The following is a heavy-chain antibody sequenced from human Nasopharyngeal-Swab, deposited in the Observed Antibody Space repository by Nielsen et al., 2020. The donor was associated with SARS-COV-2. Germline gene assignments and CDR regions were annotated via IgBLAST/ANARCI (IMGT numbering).Heavy chain of an antibody. CDR2: IYHSGST. CDR3: ARHAAGEYQLTYYFDY. D-gene: IGHD2-2*01. J-gene: IGHJ4*02. CDR1: GYSISSGYY. Sequence: GSLRLSCAVSGYSISSGYYWGWIRQPPGKGLEWIGSIYHSGSTYYNPSLKSRVTISVDTSKNQFSLKLSTMTAADTAVYYCARHAAGEYQLTYYFDYWGQGTLVTVSS. V-gene: IGHV4-38-2*01.